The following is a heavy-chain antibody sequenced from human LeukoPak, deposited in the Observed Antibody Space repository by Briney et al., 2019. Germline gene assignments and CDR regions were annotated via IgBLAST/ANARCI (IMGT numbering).Heavy chain of an antibody. CDR3: ASHTANEAIVVVPAAIRDYYYYMDV. J-gene: IGHJ6*03. CDR2: IIPIFGTA. CDR1: GGTFSSYA. V-gene: IGHV1-69*05. D-gene: IGHD2-2*02. Sequence: ASVKVSCKASGGTFSSYAISWVRQAPGQGLEWMGGIIPIFGTANYAQKFQGRVTITTGESTSTAYMELSSLRSEETAVYYCASHTANEAIVVVPAAIRDYYYYMDVWGKGTTVTVSS.